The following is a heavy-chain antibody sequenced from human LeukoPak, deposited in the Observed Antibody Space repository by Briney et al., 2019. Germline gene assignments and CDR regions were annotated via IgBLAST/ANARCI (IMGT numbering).Heavy chain of an antibody. Sequence: GGSLRLSCAASGFTFSSYAMSWVRQAPGKGLEWVSAINGIGGSTYYADSVKGRFIISRDNSKNTVYLQMNSLRGEDTAVYYCARDQEYSSGWYLYWGQGTLVTVSS. V-gene: IGHV3-23*01. CDR2: INGIGGST. J-gene: IGHJ4*02. CDR3: ARDQEYSSGWYLY. D-gene: IGHD6-19*01. CDR1: GFTFSSYA.